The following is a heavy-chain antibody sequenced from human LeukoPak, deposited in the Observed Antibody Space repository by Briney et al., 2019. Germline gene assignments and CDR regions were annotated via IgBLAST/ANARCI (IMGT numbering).Heavy chain of an antibody. Sequence: GGSLRLSCAASGSTFSSYAMHWVRQAPGKGLEWVAVISYDGSNKYYADSVKGRFTISRDNSKNTLYLQMNSLRAEDTAVYYCARDGRRWLQLAGDAFDIWGQGIMVTVSS. V-gene: IGHV3-30*04. CDR3: ARDGRRWLQLAGDAFDI. D-gene: IGHD5-24*01. CDR2: ISYDGSNK. CDR1: GSTFSSYA. J-gene: IGHJ3*02.